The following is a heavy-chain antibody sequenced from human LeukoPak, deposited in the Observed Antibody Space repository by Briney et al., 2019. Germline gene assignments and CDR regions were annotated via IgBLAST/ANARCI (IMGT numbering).Heavy chain of an antibody. V-gene: IGHV3-7*03. CDR2: IKQDGSEK. D-gene: IGHD6-19*01. CDR3: AKSAYSSGWSPSDY. CDR1: GFTFSSYW. J-gene: IGHJ4*02. Sequence: GGSLRLSCAASGFTFSSYWMSWVRQAPGKGLEWVANIKQDGSEKYYVDSVKGRFTISRDNSKNTLYLQMNSLRAEDTAVYYCAKSAYSSGWSPSDYWGQGTLVTVSS.